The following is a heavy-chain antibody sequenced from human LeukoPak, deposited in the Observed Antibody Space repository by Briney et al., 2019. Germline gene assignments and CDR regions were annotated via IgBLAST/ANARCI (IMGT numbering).Heavy chain of an antibody. CDR2: IYPGDSDT. CDR3: ARQIEVYCSGGSCYYMDV. V-gene: IGHV5-51*01. CDR1: GYSFTNYW. D-gene: IGHD2-15*01. J-gene: IGHJ6*03. Sequence: GESLKISCKGSGYSFTNYWIGWVRQMPGKGLEWMGIIYPGDSDTRYNPSFQGQVTISADKSISTAYLQWSSLKASDTAMYYCARQIEVYCSGGSCYYMDVWGKGTTVTISS.